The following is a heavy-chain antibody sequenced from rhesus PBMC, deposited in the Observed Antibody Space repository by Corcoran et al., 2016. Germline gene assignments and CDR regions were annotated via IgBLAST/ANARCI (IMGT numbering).Heavy chain of an antibody. CDR1: GGSISSNY. V-gene: IGHV4-160*01. Sequence: QVQLQESGPGLVKPSETLSLTCAVSGGSISSNYWTWIRQPPGKGLGWIGRVYGSGVSTDYNPSLKSRVTISTDTSKNQFSLSLSSVTAADTAVYYCARGGAPYDYWGQGVLVTVSS. CDR2: VYGSGVST. CDR3: ARGGAPYDY. J-gene: IGHJ4*01.